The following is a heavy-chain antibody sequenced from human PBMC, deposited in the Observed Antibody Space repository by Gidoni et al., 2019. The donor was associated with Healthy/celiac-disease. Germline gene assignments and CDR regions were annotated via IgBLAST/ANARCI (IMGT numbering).Heavy chain of an antibody. V-gene: IGHV3-30-3*01. J-gene: IGHJ4*02. CDR2: ISYDGSNK. D-gene: IGHD6-13*01. CDR3: ARDRQLALLDY. CDR1: GFTFSSYA. Sequence: QVQLVESGGGVVQPGRSLRLSCAASGFTFSSYAMHWVRQAPGKGLEWVAVISYDGSNKYYADSVKGRFTISRDNSKNTLYLQMNSLRAEDTAVYYCARDRQLALLDYWGQGTLVTVSS.